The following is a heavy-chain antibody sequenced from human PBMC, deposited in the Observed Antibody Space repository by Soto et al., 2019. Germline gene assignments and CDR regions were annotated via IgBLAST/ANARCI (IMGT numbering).Heavy chain of an antibody. CDR1: GFTFSNYA. Sequence: LRLSCAASGFTFSNYAMSWVRQAPGKGLEWVSAISGGGTSTYYSDSVKGRFSISRDNSKNALYLQMNTLRAEDTAVYYCAKALSQFFPFDYWGQGTLVTVSS. V-gene: IGHV3-23*01. J-gene: IGHJ4*02. CDR2: ISGGGTST. D-gene: IGHD3-3*01. CDR3: AKALSQFFPFDY.